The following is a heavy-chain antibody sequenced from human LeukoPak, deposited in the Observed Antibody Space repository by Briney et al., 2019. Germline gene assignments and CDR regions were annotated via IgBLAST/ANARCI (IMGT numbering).Heavy chain of an antibody. D-gene: IGHD3-10*01. J-gene: IGHJ4*02. CDR3: ARDLTYYYGSGSYYDY. Sequence: SSETLSLTCTVSGGSISSYYWSWIRQPPGKGLEWIGYIYYSGSTNYNPSLKSRVTISVDTSKNQFSLKLSSVTAADTAVYYCARDLTYYYGSGSYYDYWGQGTPVTVSS. V-gene: IGHV4-59*01. CDR2: IYYSGST. CDR1: GGSISSYY.